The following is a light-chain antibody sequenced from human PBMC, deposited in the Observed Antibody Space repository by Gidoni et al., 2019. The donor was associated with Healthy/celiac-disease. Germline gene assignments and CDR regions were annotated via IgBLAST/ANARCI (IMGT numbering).Light chain of an antibody. Sequence: DIQMTQSPSTLSASVGDRVTITCRASQSISSWLAWYQQKPVKAPKLLIYDASSLESGVPSRFSGSGSGTEFTLTISSLQPDDFATYYCQQYRTFGQXTKLEIK. CDR1: QSISSW. J-gene: IGKJ2*01. V-gene: IGKV1-5*01. CDR2: DAS. CDR3: QQYRT.